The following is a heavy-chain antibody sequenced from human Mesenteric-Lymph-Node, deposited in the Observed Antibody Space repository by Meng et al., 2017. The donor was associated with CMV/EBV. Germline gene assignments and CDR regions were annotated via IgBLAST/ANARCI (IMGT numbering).Heavy chain of an antibody. CDR3: AISAVTARYYFDY. CDR1: GFTVSSNY. V-gene: IGHV3-53*01. D-gene: IGHD2-21*02. CDR2: IYSGGST. J-gene: IGHJ4*02. Sequence: CAASGFTVSSNYMSWVRQAPGKGLEWVSVIYSGGSTYYAGSVKGRFTISRDNSKNTLYLQMNSLRAEDTAVYYCAISAVTARYYFDYWGQGTLVTVSS.